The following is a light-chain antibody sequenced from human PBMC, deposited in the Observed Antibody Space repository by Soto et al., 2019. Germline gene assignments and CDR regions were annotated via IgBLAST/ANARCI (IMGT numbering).Light chain of an antibody. Sequence: EIVLTQSPGTLSLSPGERATLSCRASQSVSSSYLAWYQQKPGQAPRLLIYGASSRATGIPDRFSGSRSETDFTLNISKQEHEDIAVYYCQQYGSSPSRTLCVGTKVEIK. CDR2: GAS. J-gene: IGKJ4*01. CDR1: QSVSSSY. CDR3: QQYGSSPSRT. V-gene: IGKV3-20*01.